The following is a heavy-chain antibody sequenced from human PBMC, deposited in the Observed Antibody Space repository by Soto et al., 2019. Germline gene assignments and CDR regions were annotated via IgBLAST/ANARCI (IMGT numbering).Heavy chain of an antibody. CDR1: GGSLSGFY. Sequence: QVQLHQWGAGLLKPSETLSLTCGVYGGSLSGFYWSYIRQSPGKGLEWIGEINHSGITHYNPSLKKRVTMSVDTSKNQFSLEVTSVTATDTAVYYCARSPIAAADYMDVWGKGTTVIVSS. CDR2: INHSGIT. V-gene: IGHV4-34*01. D-gene: IGHD6-13*01. CDR3: ARSPIAAADYMDV. J-gene: IGHJ6*03.